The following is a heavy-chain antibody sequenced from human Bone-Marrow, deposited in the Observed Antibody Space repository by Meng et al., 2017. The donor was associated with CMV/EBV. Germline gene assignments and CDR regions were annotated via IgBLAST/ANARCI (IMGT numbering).Heavy chain of an antibody. CDR2: VHAKTGVT. J-gene: IGHJ4*02. D-gene: IGHD6-6*01. CDR1: GYTFSDYY. CDR3: AREGYSSSSKLDY. V-gene: IGHV1-2*02. Sequence: ASVKVSCKASGYTFSDYYMHWVRQAPGLGLEWMGCVHAKTGVTKYAQEFQGRVTMTRDTSISTVYMELSRLRPDDTAVFYCAREGYSSSSKLDYWGQGTLVTFSS.